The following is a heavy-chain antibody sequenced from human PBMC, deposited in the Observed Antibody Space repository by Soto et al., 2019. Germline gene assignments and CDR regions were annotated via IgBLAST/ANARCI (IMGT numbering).Heavy chain of an antibody. CDR3: ARDLGGWPDY. CDR1: GYTFTSYA. D-gene: IGHD2-15*01. Sequence: ASVKVSCKASGYTFTSYAMHWVRRVPGQRLESMGWINAGNGNTKYSQKFQGRVTITRDTSASTAYMELGSLRSEDTAVYYCARDLGGWPDYWGQGTLVTVSS. CDR2: INAGNGNT. J-gene: IGHJ4*02. V-gene: IGHV1-3*01.